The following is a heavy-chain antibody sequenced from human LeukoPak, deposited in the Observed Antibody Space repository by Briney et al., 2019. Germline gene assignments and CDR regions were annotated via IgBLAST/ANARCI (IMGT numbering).Heavy chain of an antibody. CDR3: ARRSGSFDY. CDR2: ISGDTYYI. CDR1: GFTLSSYT. Sequence: GGSLRLSCAASGFTLSSYTMNWVRLSPGQGLEWVSSISGDTYYIQYADSVKGRFTVSRDNAKNSLYLQMNSLRADDTAVYYCARRSGSFDYWGQGTLVTVSS. D-gene: IGHD1-26*01. V-gene: IGHV3-21*01. J-gene: IGHJ4*02.